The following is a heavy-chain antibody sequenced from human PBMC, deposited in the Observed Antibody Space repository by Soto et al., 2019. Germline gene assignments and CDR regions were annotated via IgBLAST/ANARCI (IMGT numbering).Heavy chain of an antibody. Sequence: GGSLRLSCVASGFTFRTYTMNWVRQAPGKGLEWVSGIRGFSPYTFYAESVKGRFTISRDNAKNSLYLQMNSLGVEDTAVYYCARDRGYDAHDYYYNAMDVWGQGTTVTISS. CDR2: IRGFSPYT. V-gene: IGHV3-21*01. D-gene: IGHD2-15*01. J-gene: IGHJ6*02. CDR3: ARDRGYDAHDYYYNAMDV. CDR1: GFTFRTYT.